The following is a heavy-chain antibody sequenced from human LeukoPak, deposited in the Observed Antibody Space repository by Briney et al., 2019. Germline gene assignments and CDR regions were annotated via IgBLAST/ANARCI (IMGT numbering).Heavy chain of an antibody. J-gene: IGHJ4*02. D-gene: IGHD4-17*01. V-gene: IGHV1-69*13. CDR1: GGTFSSYA. Sequence: ASVNVSCKASGGTFSSYAISWVRQAPGQGLEWMGGIIPIFGTVNYAQKFQGRVTITADESTSTAYMELSSLRSEDTAVYYCARVTVTTYPPNWGGLDYWGQGTLVTVSS. CDR3: ARVTVTTYPPNWGGLDY. CDR2: IIPIFGTV.